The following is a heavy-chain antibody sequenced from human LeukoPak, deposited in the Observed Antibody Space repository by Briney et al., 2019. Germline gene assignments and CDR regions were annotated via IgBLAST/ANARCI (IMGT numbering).Heavy chain of an antibody. CDR1: GYTFTSYY. D-gene: IGHD6-6*01. Sequence: ASVKVSCKASGYTFTSYYMHWVRQAPGQGLEWMGIINPSGGSTSYVQKFQGRVTMTRDTSTSTVYMELSSLRSEDTAVYYCARDGSSSSYYYYYYMDVWGKGITVTVSS. CDR2: INPSGGST. J-gene: IGHJ6*03. CDR3: ARDGSSSSYYYYYYMDV. V-gene: IGHV1-46*01.